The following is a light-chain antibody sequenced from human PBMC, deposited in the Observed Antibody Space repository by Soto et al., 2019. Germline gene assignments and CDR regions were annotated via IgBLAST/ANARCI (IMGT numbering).Light chain of an antibody. J-gene: IGKJ4*01. CDR3: KQYYITPST. CDR1: PCVSYSSINKNY. CDR2: WAS. Sequence: IVMTQTPEALAVSPGERATITCKSSPCVSYSSINKNYLAWYQQKPGQLPKLPIYWASTRESGVPERFSGSGCGTDFTLTISSVEAEDVAVYYCKQYYITPSTFGGGAKVEIK. V-gene: IGKV4-1*01.